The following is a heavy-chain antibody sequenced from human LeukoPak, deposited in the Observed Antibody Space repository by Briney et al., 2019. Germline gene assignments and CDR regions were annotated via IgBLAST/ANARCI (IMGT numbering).Heavy chain of an antibody. J-gene: IGHJ4*02. CDR3: ARAATTYWLYYFDY. Sequence: ASVKVSCKASGYTFTGYYMHWMRQAPGQGLEWMGWINPNSGGTNYAQKFQGWVTMTRDTSISTAYMELSRLRSDDTAVYYCARAATTYWLYYFDYWGQGTLVTVSS. CDR2: INPNSGGT. V-gene: IGHV1-2*04. D-gene: IGHD1-1*01. CDR1: GYTFTGYY.